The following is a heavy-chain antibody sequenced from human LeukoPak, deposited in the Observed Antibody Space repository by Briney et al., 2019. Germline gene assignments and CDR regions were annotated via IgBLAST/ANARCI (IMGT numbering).Heavy chain of an antibody. D-gene: IGHD6-13*01. Sequence: ASVKVSCKSSGYTYTIYGISWVRQAPGQALEWMGWISAYNGNTNYAQKLQGRVTMTTDTSTSTAYMELRSLRSDDTAVYYCARATVALIAAAGTLDYWGQGTLVTVSS. J-gene: IGHJ4*02. CDR2: ISAYNGNT. CDR1: GYTYTIYG. V-gene: IGHV1-18*01. CDR3: ARATVALIAAAGTLDY.